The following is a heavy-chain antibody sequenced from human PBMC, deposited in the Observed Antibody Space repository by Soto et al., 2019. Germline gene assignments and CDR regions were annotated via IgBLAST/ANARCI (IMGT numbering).Heavy chain of an antibody. CDR1: GGSISSYY. J-gene: IGHJ4*02. D-gene: IGHD4-4*01. CDR2: IYYSGST. V-gene: IGHV4-59*01. CDR3: VSGRDTVTTTFDY. Sequence: PSETLSLTCTVSGGSISSYYWSWIRQPPGKGLEWIGYIYYSGSTNYNPSLKSRVTISVDTSKKQFSLKLSSVTAADTAVYYCVSGRDTVTTTFDYWGQGTLVTVSS.